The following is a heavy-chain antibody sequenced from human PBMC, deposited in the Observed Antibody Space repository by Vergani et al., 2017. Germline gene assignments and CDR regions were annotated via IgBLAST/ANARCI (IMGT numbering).Heavy chain of an antibody. J-gene: IGHJ3*02. Sequence: QLQLQESGPGLVKPSETLSLTCTVSGGSISSSSYYWGWIRQPPGKGLEWIGSIYYSGSTYYNPSLKSRVTISVDTSKNQFSLKLSSVTAADTAGYYCASRMVRGVSRDAFDIWGQGTMVTVSS. V-gene: IGHV4-39*01. CDR2: IYYSGST. CDR1: GGSISSSSYY. CDR3: ASRMVRGVSRDAFDI. D-gene: IGHD3-10*01.